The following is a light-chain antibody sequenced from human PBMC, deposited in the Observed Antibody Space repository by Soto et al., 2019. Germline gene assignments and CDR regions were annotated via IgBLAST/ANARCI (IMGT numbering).Light chain of an antibody. V-gene: IGLV1-40*03. CDR3: QSYDSSLSAWV. J-gene: IGLJ3*02. Sequence: QAVVAQPPSISGAPGQRVTISCTGSNSNIGAGYDVHWYQQLPGTVPKLLIYSNNNRPSGVPDRFSGSKSGASASLAITGLQAEDETVYYCQSYDSSLSAWVFGGGTQLTVL. CDR2: SNN. CDR1: NSNIGAGYD.